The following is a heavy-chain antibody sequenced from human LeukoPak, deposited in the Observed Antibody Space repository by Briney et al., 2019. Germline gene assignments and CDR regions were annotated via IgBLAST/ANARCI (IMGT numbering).Heavy chain of an antibody. D-gene: IGHD4-17*01. CDR3: ARGPVTPTL. Sequence: GGSLRLSCAASGFTLTDYYMSWIRQAPGKGLEWVSYISGSGSSIYYVDSVKGRFTISRDNAKNTLYLQMNSLRAEDTAVYYCARGPVTPTLWGQGTLVTVSS. V-gene: IGHV3-11*04. CDR1: GFTLTDYY. J-gene: IGHJ4*02. CDR2: ISGSGSSI.